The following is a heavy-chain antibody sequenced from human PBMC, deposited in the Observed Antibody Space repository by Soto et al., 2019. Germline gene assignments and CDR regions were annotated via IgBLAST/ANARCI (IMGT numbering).Heavy chain of an antibody. CDR2: IYQSGST. J-gene: IGHJ6*02. CDR1: GGSISSSNW. CDR3: ARSYNWNDFGYYGMDV. V-gene: IGHV4-4*02. D-gene: IGHD1-20*01. Sequence: SETLSLTCAVSGGSISSSNWWSWVRQPPGKGLEWIGEIYQSGSTNYNPSLKSRVTISVDKSKNQFSLKLSSVTAADTAVHYCARSYNWNDFGYYGMDVWGQGTTVTVSS.